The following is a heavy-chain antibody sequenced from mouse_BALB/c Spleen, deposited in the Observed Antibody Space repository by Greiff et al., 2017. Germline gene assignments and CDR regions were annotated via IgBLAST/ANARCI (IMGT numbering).Heavy chain of an antibody. CDR3: ASEIPSFAY. J-gene: IGHJ3*01. V-gene: IGHV5-17*02. CDR1: GFTFSSFG. CDR2: ISSGSSTI. Sequence: EVQLVESGGGLVQPGGSRKLSCAASGFTFSSFGMHWVRQAPEKGLEWVAYISSGSSTIYYADTVKGRFTISRDNPKNTLFLQMTSLRSEDTAMYYCASEIPSFAYWGQGTLVTVSA.